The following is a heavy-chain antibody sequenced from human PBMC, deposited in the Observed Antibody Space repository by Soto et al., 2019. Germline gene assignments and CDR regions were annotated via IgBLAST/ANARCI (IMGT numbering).Heavy chain of an antibody. CDR2: VKWDASEK. Sequence: PGGSLRLSCAASGFTFGSYWLSWVCQAPGKGPEWLATVKWDASEKKYVDSVKGRFTTSRDNAKNALYLQMDSLRAEDTAVYYCAREAIVVVPAATPDRFVVAYSDYYYYGMDVWGQGNTVTVSS. CDR1: GFTFGSYW. J-gene: IGHJ6*02. D-gene: IGHD2-2*01. V-gene: IGHV3-7*01. CDR3: AREAIVVVPAATPDRFVVAYSDYYYYGMDV.